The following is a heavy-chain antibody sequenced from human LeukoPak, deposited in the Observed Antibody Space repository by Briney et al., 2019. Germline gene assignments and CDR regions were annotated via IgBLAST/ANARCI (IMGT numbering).Heavy chain of an antibody. CDR3: TRDLEY. V-gene: IGHV3-48*01. J-gene: IGHJ4*02. CDR1: GYTFSDYT. Sequence: GGSLRLSCGASGYTFSDYTMNWVRQAPGKGPEWISYISSGGSDMHYADSVKGRFTISRDNVENSLYLQMNSLRVEDTAVYYCTRDLEYWGQGVLVTVSS. CDR2: ISSGGSDM.